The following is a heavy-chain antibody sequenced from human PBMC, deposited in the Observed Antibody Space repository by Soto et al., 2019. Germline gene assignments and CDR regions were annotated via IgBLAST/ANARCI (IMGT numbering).Heavy chain of an antibody. D-gene: IGHD6-19*01. CDR1: GFTFSYAW. CDR3: TTEMRHSSGWYGAFDI. CDR2: IKSQTDGGAT. J-gene: IGHJ3*02. V-gene: IGHV3-15*01. Sequence: LRLSCAASGFTFSYAWIYWVRQSRWKGLEWVGRIKSQTDGGATDYPAPVRDRFTISRDDSKNTLFLQMNSLKTEDTAVYYCTTEMRHSSGWYGAFDIWGQGTMVTVSS.